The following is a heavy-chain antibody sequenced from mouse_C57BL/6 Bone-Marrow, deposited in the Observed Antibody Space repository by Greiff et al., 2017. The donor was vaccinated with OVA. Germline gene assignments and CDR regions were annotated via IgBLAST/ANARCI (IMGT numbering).Heavy chain of an antibody. V-gene: IGHV1-64*01. D-gene: IGHD2-3*01. CDR1: GYTFTSYW. J-gene: IGHJ4*01. Sequence: QVQLQQPGAELVKPGASVKLSCKASGYTFTSYWMHWVKQRPGPGLEWIGMIHPNRGSTNYNEKLKSKATLTVDKSTSTADMQLISLTSDDSAVYYWARRRLLRGYANDYWGQGTSVTVSS. CDR3: ARRRLLRGYANDY. CDR2: IHPNRGST.